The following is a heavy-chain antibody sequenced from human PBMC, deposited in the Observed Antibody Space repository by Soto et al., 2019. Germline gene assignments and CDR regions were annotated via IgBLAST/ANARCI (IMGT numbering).Heavy chain of an antibody. D-gene: IGHD6-6*01. CDR2: INHSGST. CDR1: GGSFSGYY. J-gene: IGHJ6*02. Sequence: QVQLQQWGAGLLKPSETLSLTCAVYGGSFSGYYWSWIRQPPGKGLEWIGEINHSGSTNYNPSLKSRVTISVDTSKNQFSLKLSSVTAADTAVYYCARLIAARRPPGYYYYGMDVWGQGTTVTVSS. V-gene: IGHV4-34*01. CDR3: ARLIAARRPPGYYYYGMDV.